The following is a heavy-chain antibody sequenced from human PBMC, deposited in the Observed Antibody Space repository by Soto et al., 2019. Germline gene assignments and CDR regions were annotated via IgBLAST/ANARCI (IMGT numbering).Heavy chain of an antibody. CDR1: GGSISSGGYF. J-gene: IGHJ5*02. CDR2: IYYSGST. Sequence: QVQLQESGPGLVKPSQTLSLTCTVSGGSISSGGYFWSWIRQHPGKGLEWIGYIYYSGSTYYNPSLKGRVTISVDTSKNQFSLKLSSVTAADTAVYYCARSPYIVVVPAAEGSWFDPWGQGTLVTVSS. V-gene: IGHV4-31*03. CDR3: ARSPYIVVVPAAEGSWFDP. D-gene: IGHD2-2*01.